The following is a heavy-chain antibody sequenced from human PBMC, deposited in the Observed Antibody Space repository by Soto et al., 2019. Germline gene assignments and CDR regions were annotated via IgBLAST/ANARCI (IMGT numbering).Heavy chain of an antibody. CDR2: ISGSGGST. Sequence: GGSLRLSCAASGFTFSSYAMSWVRQAPGKGLEWVSAISGSGGSTDYVDSVKGRFTISRDNSKNTLYLQMNSLRAEDTAVYYCAKRLDYYDSSGVFDYWGQGTLVTVSS. CDR3: AKRLDYYDSSGVFDY. D-gene: IGHD3-22*01. CDR1: GFTFSSYA. J-gene: IGHJ4*02. V-gene: IGHV3-23*01.